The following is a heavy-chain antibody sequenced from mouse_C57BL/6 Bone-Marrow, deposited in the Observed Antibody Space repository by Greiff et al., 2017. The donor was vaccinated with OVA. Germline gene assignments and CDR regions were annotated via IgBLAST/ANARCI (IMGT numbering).Heavy chain of an antibody. D-gene: IGHD4-1*01. CDR3: TTCWDAFFDY. CDR1: GFNIKDDY. J-gene: IGHJ2*01. Sequence: EVQLQQSGAELVRPGASVKLSCTASGFNIKDDYMHWVKQRPEQGLEWIGWIDPENGDTEYASKFQGKATITADTSSNTAYLQLSSLTSEDTAVYYCTTCWDAFFDYWGQGTTLTVSS. CDR2: IDPENGDT. V-gene: IGHV14-4*01.